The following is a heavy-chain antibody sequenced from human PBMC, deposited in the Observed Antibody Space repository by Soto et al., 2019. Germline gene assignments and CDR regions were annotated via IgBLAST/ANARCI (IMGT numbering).Heavy chain of an antibody. V-gene: IGHV4-30-4*01. CDR2: IYYSGST. D-gene: IGHD6-13*01. J-gene: IGHJ4*02. CDR1: GGSISSGDYY. Sequence: SEILSLTCTVPGGSISSGDYYWSWIRQPPGKGLEWIGYIYYSGSTYYNPSLKSRVTISVDTSKNQFSLKLSSVTAADTAVYYCARAPRKGIAAAGLFDYWGQGTLVTVSS. CDR3: ARAPRKGIAAAGLFDY.